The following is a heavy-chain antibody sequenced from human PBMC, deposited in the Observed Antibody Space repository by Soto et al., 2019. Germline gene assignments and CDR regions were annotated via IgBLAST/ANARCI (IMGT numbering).Heavy chain of an antibody. CDR2: ISSGGDYI. CDR1: FTFSMYS. V-gene: IGHV3-21*01. Sequence: EVQVVESGGGLVQPGGSLRLSCSFTFSMYSMNWVRQAPGKRLEWVASISSGGDYIKYADSVKGRFTISRDNAKNSVSLQMNSLRVDDTAIYFCTRVQGGSYDSWFDPWGQGTLVTVSS. CDR3: TRVQGGSYDSWFDP. J-gene: IGHJ5*02. D-gene: IGHD1-26*01.